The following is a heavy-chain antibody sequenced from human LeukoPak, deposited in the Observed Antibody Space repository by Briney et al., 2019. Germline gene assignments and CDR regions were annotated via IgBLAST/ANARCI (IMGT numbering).Heavy chain of an antibody. J-gene: IGHJ4*02. CDR3: SKVARYLGQLPLE. CDR2: ISGRDGST. V-gene: IGHV3-23*01. D-gene: IGHD2-2*01. Sequence: GGSLRLSCAASGFTFSTYAMTWVRQAPGKGLEWVSAISGRDGSTYYADSVKGRFTISRDNSKNTLYLQMNSLRAEDTAVYYCSKVARYLGQLPLEWGQGTLVTVSS. CDR1: GFTFSTYA.